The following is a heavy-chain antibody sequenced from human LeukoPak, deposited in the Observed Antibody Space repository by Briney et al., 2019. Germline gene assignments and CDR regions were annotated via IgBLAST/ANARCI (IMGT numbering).Heavy chain of an antibody. J-gene: IGHJ4*02. Sequence: GGALRLSCAASGITFSSYAMDWGRQAPGKGLEWVAGISGSGGSTYYADSVTGRFTISRDNSKNTLYMQMNSLRAEDTAVYYCAKDRSARSGSSYNAFDYWGQGTLVTVSS. CDR1: GITFSSYA. CDR2: ISGSGGST. CDR3: AKDRSARSGSSYNAFDY. V-gene: IGHV3-23*01. D-gene: IGHD3-10*01.